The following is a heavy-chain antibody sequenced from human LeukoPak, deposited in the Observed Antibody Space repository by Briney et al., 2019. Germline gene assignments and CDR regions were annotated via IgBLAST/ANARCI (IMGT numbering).Heavy chain of an antibody. CDR1: GYTFTGYY. J-gene: IGHJ6*03. V-gene: IGHV1-18*04. Sequence: GASVKVSCNASGYTFTGYYMHWVRQAPGQGLEWMGWISAYNGNTNYAQKLQGRVTMTTDTSTSTAYMELRSLRSDDTAVYYCARGSGWDYYYMDVWGKGTTVTVSS. D-gene: IGHD6-19*01. CDR2: ISAYNGNT. CDR3: ARGSGWDYYYMDV.